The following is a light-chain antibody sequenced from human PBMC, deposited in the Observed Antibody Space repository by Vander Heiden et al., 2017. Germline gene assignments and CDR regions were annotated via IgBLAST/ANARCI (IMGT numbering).Light chain of an antibody. Sequence: IVLTQPPATLSSLPGQRATPSCRASQRVYTFLAWYQQKPGQAPRLLLYDVSNRATGIPARFSGSGSGTDFTLTISSLEPEDFAVYYCQQRSNWPITFGQGTRLEIK. V-gene: IGKV3-11*01. J-gene: IGKJ5*01. CDR2: DVS. CDR3: QQRSNWPIT. CDR1: QRVYTF.